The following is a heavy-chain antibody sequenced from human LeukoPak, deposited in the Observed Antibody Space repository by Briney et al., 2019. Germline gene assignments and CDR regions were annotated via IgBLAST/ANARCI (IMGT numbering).Heavy chain of an antibody. CDR1: GGSFSGYY. CDR2: INHSGST. J-gene: IGHJ4*02. Sequence: SETLSLTCAVYGGSFSGYYWSWIRQPPGKGLEWIGEINHSGSTNYTSSLKSRVTISVDTSKNQFSLKLSSVTAADTAVYYCARDSVVRGVDYWGQATLVTVSS. D-gene: IGHD3-10*01. V-gene: IGHV4-34*01. CDR3: ARDSVVRGVDY.